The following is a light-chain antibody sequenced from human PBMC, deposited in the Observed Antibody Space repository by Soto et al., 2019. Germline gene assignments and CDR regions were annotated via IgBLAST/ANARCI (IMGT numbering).Light chain of an antibody. J-gene: IGLJ3*02. V-gene: IGLV3-21*02. CDR3: QVWDTYNLHWV. CDR2: DDS. CDR1: NIGSET. Sequence: SYVLTQPPSVSVAPGQTARITCGGDNIGSETIHWYQQRPGQAPVLVVYDDSDRPSGIPERFSGSNSGNTATLSISRVEAGDEADYYCQVWDTYNLHWVFGGGTKLTVL.